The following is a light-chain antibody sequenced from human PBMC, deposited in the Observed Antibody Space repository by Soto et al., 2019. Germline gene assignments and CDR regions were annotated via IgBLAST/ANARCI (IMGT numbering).Light chain of an antibody. CDR1: QDINIA. Sequence: DIQLTQSPSSVSASVGDRVTITCRANQDINIALAWFQQKPGGAPRLLIYTASSLDSGVPSRFSGSGSGTDFTLTISSLQPEDFATYYCQQGNSFPLTFGGGTKVEI. CDR2: TAS. J-gene: IGKJ4*01. CDR3: QQGNSFPLT. V-gene: IGKV1-12*01.